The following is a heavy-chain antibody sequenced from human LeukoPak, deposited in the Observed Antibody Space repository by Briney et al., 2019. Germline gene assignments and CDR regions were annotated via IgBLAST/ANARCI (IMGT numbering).Heavy chain of an antibody. Sequence: SSDTLTRTCSDCVGSINSYYWSGIRQPTEKGLEWIGYIYYSGSTNYNPSLKSRVTISVDTPKNQFSLKLSSVTAADTAVYYCARDLGYSGYGFDYWGQGTLVTVSS. CDR2: IYYSGST. CDR1: VGSINSYY. V-gene: IGHV4-59*01. J-gene: IGHJ4*02. CDR3: ARDLGYSGYGFDY. D-gene: IGHD5-12*01.